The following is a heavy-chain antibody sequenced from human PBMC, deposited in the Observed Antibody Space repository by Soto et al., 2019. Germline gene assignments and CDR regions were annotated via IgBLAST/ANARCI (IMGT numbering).Heavy chain of an antibody. CDR3: ARGGLLWFGGVRHYYYGMDV. J-gene: IGHJ6*02. CDR1: GGSFSGYY. D-gene: IGHD3-10*01. V-gene: IGHV4-34*01. CDR2: INHSGST. Sequence: SETLSLTCAVYGGSFSGYYWSWIRQPPGKGLEWIGEINHSGSTNYNPSLKSRVTISVDTSKNQFSLKLSSVTAADTAVYYCARGGLLWFGGVRHYYYGMDVRGQGTTVTVSS.